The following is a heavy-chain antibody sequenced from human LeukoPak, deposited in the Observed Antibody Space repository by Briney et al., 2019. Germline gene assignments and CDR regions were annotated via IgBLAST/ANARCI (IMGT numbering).Heavy chain of an antibody. V-gene: IGHV3-48*04. Sequence: GGFLRLSCAASGFTFSSYSMNWVRQAPGKGLEWVSYISSSNTTIYYADSVKGRFTISRDNAKNLLYLQMNSLRAEDTALYYCAKATMAGRGAFDIWGQGTMVTVSS. CDR3: AKATMAGRGAFDI. D-gene: IGHD6-19*01. CDR1: GFTFSSYS. CDR2: ISSSNTTI. J-gene: IGHJ3*02.